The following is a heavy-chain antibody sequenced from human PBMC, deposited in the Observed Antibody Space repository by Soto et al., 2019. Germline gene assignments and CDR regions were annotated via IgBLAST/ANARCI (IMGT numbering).Heavy chain of an antibody. D-gene: IGHD6-6*01. J-gene: IGHJ6*03. V-gene: IGHV3-11*01. CDR2: ISSSGSTI. CDR1: GFTFSDYY. Sequence: GGSMRLSCAASGFTFSDYYMSWIRQAPGKGLEWVSYISSSGSTIYYADSVKGRFTISRDNAKNSLYLQMNSLRAEDTAVYYCARGYSSSSGRHYYYYMDVWGKGTTVTVSS. CDR3: ARGYSSSSGRHYYYYMDV.